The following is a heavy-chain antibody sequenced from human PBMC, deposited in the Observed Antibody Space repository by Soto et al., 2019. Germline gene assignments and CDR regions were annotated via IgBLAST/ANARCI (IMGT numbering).Heavy chain of an antibody. CDR3: ARLVYDSSGYRPG. V-gene: IGHV3-21*01. CDR2: ISSSSSYI. J-gene: IGHJ4*02. D-gene: IGHD3-22*01. Sequence: GGSLRLSCAASGFTFSSYNMNWVRQAPGKGLEWVSSISSSSSYIYYADSVKGRFTISRDNAKNSLYLQMNSLRAEDTAVYYCARLVYDSSGYRPGWGQGTLVTVSS. CDR1: GFTFSSYN.